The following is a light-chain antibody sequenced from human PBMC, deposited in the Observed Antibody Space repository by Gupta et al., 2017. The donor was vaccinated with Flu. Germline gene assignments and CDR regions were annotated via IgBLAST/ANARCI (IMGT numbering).Light chain of an antibody. CDR3: QQRSSWPLT. V-gene: IGKV3-11*01. J-gene: IGKJ5*01. Sequence: EIVLTQSPATLPLSPGERATLPCRASQSVTNYLAWYQQKPCQAPRLLIYDASNSAPGIPARFSGSGSGTDFTLTISVLMPEDFAVSYCQQRSSWPLTFGQGTRLEIK. CDR1: QSVTNY. CDR2: DAS.